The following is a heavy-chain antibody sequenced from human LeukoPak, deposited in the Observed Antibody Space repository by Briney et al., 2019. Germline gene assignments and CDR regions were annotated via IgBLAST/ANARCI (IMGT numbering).Heavy chain of an antibody. CDR1: GGSISSSSYY. Sequence: SETLSLTCIVPGGSISSSSYYWAWIRQPPGKGLEWIGTIYYSGSTYYNPSLKSRVTISVDTSKNQFSLKVSSVTAADTAVYYCARDGYNPIDYWGQGTLVTVSS. J-gene: IGHJ4*02. D-gene: IGHD5-24*01. CDR2: IYYSGST. V-gene: IGHV4-39*02. CDR3: ARDGYNPIDY.